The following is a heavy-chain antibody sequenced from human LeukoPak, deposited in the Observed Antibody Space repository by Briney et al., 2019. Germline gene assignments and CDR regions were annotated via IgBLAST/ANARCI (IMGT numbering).Heavy chain of an antibody. CDR3: AKSVDILTGQYYFDY. D-gene: IGHD3-9*01. J-gene: IGHJ4*02. CDR2: ISGSGGST. V-gene: IGHV3-23*01. CDR1: GFTFSSYA. Sequence: PGGSLRLSCAASGFTFSSYAMSWVRQAPGKGLEWVSAISGSGGSTYYADSVKGRFTISRDNSKNTLYLQMNGLRAEDTAVYYCAKSVDILTGQYYFDYWGQGTLVTVSS.